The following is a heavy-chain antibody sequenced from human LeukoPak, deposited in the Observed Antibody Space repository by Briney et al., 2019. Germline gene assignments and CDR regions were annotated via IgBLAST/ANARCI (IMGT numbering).Heavy chain of an antibody. Sequence: GGSLRLSCAASGFTFSSYAMSWVRQAPGKGLEWVSAISGSGGSTHYADSVKGRFTISRDNSKNTLYLQMNSLRAEDTAVYYCAKVRIQLWLPQFDAFDIWGQGTMVTVSS. D-gene: IGHD5-18*01. J-gene: IGHJ3*02. V-gene: IGHV3-23*01. CDR3: AKVRIQLWLPQFDAFDI. CDR1: GFTFSSYA. CDR2: ISGSGGST.